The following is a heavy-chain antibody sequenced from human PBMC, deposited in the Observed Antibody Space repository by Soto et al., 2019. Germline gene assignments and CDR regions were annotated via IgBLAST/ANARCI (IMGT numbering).Heavy chain of an antibody. Sequence: GASVKVSCKASGYRFNAYYIHWFRQAPGQGLEWMGSINPNSGGTNSAQKFQGRVTMTRDTSISTAYMELSSLRSDDTAVYYCARVPSGGFAFEIWGQGIMVTVSS. CDR2: INPNSGGT. V-gene: IGHV1-2*02. D-gene: IGHD6-19*01. CDR3: ARVPSGGFAFEI. CDR1: GYRFNAYY. J-gene: IGHJ3*02.